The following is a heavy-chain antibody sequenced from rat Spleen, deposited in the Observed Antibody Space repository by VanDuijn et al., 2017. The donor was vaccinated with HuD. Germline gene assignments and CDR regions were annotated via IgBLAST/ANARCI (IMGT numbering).Heavy chain of an antibody. CDR1: GFTFSDYN. CDR3: TKHAVTTGVDYFDY. Sequence: EVQLVESGGGLVQPGRSLKLSCVASGFTFSDYNMAWVRQAPKKGLDWVATINYDGRGTYYRGSVTGRFTISRDNAKSTLYLQMDSLRSEDTATYYCTKHAVTTGVDYFDYWGQGVMVTVSS. J-gene: IGHJ2*01. D-gene: IGHD1-11*01. V-gene: IGHV5-7*01. CDR2: INYDGRGT.